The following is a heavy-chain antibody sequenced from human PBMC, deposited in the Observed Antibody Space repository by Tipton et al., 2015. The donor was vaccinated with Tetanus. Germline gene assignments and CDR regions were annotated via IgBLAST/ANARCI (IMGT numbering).Heavy chain of an antibody. CDR1: GYTFTGYY. Sequence: QLVQSGAEMKKPGASVKVSCKASGYTFTGYYIYWVRQAPGQGLEWMEWIDPNSGGTVYAQKFQGRVTMTRDTSISTAYMDLRSLRADDTAVNYCARDRGDYIYYGMDVWGPGATVTVS. V-gene: IGHV1-2*02. D-gene: IGHD3-22*01. CDR3: ARDRGDYIYYGMDV. CDR2: IDPNSGGT. J-gene: IGHJ6*02.